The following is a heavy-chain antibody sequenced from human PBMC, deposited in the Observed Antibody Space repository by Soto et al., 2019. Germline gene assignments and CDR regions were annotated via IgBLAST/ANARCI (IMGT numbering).Heavy chain of an antibody. CDR3: AKDQRGYCSSISCYVYDY. Sequence: GGSLRLSCAASGFTFSNYAMIWVRQATGKGLEWVSSISSSGGNTYYADSVKGRFTISRDNSKNALYLQMDSLRAEDTAVYYCAKDQRGYCSSISCYVYDYWGQGTQVTVSS. J-gene: IGHJ4*02. V-gene: IGHV3-23*01. CDR1: GFTFSNYA. D-gene: IGHD2-2*01. CDR2: ISSSGGNT.